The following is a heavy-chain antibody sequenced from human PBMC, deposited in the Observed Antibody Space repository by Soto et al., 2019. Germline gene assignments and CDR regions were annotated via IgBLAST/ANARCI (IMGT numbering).Heavy chain of an antibody. J-gene: IGHJ4*02. D-gene: IGHD1-20*01. CDR3: VRAGIITTPYYFDY. CDR1: GFTFSAHY. V-gene: IGHV3-72*01. Sequence: EVQLVESGGDLVQPAGSLRLACAASGFTFSAHYMDWVRQAPGKGLEWVARVRNKANSYTTEYAASVKDRCTVSRDDSRNSLYLQMNSLKTEDTAVYYCVRAGIITTPYYFDYWGQGTLVTVSS. CDR2: VRNKANSYTT.